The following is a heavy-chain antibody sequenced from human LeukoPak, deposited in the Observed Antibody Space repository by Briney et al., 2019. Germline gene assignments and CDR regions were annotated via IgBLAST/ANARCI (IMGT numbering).Heavy chain of an antibody. Sequence: SVKVSCKASGGTFSSYAISWVRQAPGQGLEWMGRIIPILGIANYAQKLQGRVTITADKSTSTAYMELSSLRSEDTAVYYCARDIGGFGDILTDYWGQGTLVTVSS. J-gene: IGHJ4*02. CDR2: IIPILGIA. CDR1: GGTFSSYA. D-gene: IGHD3-9*01. V-gene: IGHV1-69*04. CDR3: ARDIGGFGDILTDY.